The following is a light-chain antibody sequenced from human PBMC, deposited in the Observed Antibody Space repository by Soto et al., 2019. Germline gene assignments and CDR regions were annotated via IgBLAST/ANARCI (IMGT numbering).Light chain of an antibody. CDR1: QSIRSY. Sequence: DIQLTQSPPTLSAYVGARVTITCRASQSIRSYLAWYQQMPGKAPKLLIYGASSLQSGVPSRFSGSGSGTEFTLTISSLQPDDFATYFCQHHNSYSQTFGQGT. J-gene: IGKJ1*01. CDR2: GAS. CDR3: QHHNSYSQT. V-gene: IGKV1-5*01.